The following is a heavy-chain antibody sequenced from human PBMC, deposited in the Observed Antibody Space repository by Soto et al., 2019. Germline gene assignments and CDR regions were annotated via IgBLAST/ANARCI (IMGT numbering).Heavy chain of an antibody. CDR3: AKGPVPAAHRGAFDI. Sequence: EVQLVESGGGLVQPGGSLRLSCAASGFTFSSYEMNWVRQAPGKGLEWVSYISSSGNTIYYPDSVKGRFTISRDNAKNSLYLQMNSLRAEDTAVYYCAKGPVPAAHRGAFDIWGQGTMVTVSS. J-gene: IGHJ3*02. V-gene: IGHV3-48*03. CDR2: ISSSGNTI. D-gene: IGHD2-2*01. CDR1: GFTFSSYE.